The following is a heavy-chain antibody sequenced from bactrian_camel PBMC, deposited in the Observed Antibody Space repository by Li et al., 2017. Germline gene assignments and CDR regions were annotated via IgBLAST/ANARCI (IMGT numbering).Heavy chain of an antibody. D-gene: IGHD2*01. CDR2: IDDDDRP. J-gene: IGHJ4*01. CDR1: GFTFSTYA. CDR3: AATGYCYKRWFENYRH. Sequence: VQLVESGGGLVQPGGSLVLSCAASGFTFSTYAMNWVRQAPGKGREGVAIIDDDDRPHYADSVKDRFVITKDSTVTLQMNDLNPEDTATYYCAATGYCYKRWFENYRHWGQGTQVTVS. V-gene: IGHV3S10*01.